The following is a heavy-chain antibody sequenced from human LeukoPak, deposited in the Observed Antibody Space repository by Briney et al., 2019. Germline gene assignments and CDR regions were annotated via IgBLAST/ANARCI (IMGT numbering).Heavy chain of an antibody. V-gene: IGHV4-31*03. CDR3: ARGSQLVVVVAATPGWFDP. Sequence: PSETLSLTCTVSGGSISSGGYYWSWIRQHPGKGLEWIGYIYYSGSTYYNPSLKSRVTISVDTSKNQFSLKLSSVTAADTAVYYCARGSQLVVVVAATPGWFDPWGQGTLVTVSS. J-gene: IGHJ5*02. CDR1: GGSISSGGYY. CDR2: IYYSGST. D-gene: IGHD2-15*01.